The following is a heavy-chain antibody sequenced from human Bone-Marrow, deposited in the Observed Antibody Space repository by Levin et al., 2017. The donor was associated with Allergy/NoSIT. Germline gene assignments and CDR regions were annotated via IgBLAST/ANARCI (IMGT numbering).Heavy chain of an antibody. V-gene: IGHV1-46*01. CDR3: ARVDFRHVDLTAHYTADF. CDR1: GYTFITYQ. J-gene: IGHJ4*02. D-gene: IGHD3-9*01. Sequence: ASVKVSCKASGYTFITYQIHWVRQAPGGGLEWMGMIYTIGGRADIVQKFQGRVTMTRDTSTSTVFLQLRTVRSEDTAVYYCARVDFRHVDLTAHYTADFWGQGTQVTVSS. CDR2: IYTIGGRA.